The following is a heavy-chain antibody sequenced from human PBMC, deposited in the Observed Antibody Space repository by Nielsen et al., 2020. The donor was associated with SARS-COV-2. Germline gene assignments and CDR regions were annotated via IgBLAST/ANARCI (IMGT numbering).Heavy chain of an antibody. V-gene: IGHV3-30-3*01. CDR3: ASGRGIAENYFDH. D-gene: IGHD6-13*01. CDR1: GFTFSRYA. J-gene: IGHJ4*02. Sequence: GGSLRLSCAASGFTFSRYAMHWVRQAPGKGLEWVALISYDGSNTYYADSVKSRFTISRDDSRNTLFLQVNSLRHEDTAVYYCASGRGIAENYFDHWGQGTLVTVSS. CDR2: ISYDGSNT.